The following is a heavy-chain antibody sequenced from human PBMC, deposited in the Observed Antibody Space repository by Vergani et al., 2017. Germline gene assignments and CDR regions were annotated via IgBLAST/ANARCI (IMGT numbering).Heavy chain of an antibody. V-gene: IGHV4-59*08. CDR2: ISYSGST. J-gene: IGHJ3*02. CDR1: GGSISSYY. Sequence: QVQLQESGPGLVKPSETLSLTCTVSGGSISSYYWSWIRQHPGKGLEWIGYISYSGSTNYNPALKSRVTISVDTSKNQFYLKLSSVTAADTAVYYCARHGLVMGAFDIWGQGTMVTVSS. CDR3: ARHGLVMGAFDI. D-gene: IGHD3/OR15-3a*01.